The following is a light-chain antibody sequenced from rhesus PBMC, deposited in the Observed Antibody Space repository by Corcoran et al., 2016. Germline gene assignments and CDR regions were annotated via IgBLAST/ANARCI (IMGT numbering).Light chain of an antibody. J-gene: IGKJ4*01. Sequence: DIQMTQSPSSLSASVGDTVTITCRASQGISSYLNWFQQKPGKAPKLLIYAASSLESGVPSRFSGSVLGKEFTLTISSLQPEDFAAYYCLQHNSYPLTFGGGTKVEIK. CDR3: LQHNSYPLT. CDR1: QGISSY. V-gene: IGKV1-28*01. CDR2: AAS.